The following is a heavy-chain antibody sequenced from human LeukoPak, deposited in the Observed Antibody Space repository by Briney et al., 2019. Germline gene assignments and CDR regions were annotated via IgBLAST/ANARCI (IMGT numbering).Heavy chain of an antibody. J-gene: IGHJ4*02. Sequence: GGSLRLSCAASGFTFSSYSMNWVRQAPGKGLGWVSSISSSSSYIYYADSVKGRFTISRDNAKNSLYLQMNSLRAEDTAVYYCAREGDIVVVPADLDYWGQGTLVTVSS. D-gene: IGHD2-2*01. V-gene: IGHV3-21*01. CDR2: ISSSSSYI. CDR3: AREGDIVVVPADLDY. CDR1: GFTFSSYS.